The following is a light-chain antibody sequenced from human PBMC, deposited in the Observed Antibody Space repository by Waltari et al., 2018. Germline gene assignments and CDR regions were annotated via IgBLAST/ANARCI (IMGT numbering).Light chain of an antibody. CDR2: LGS. V-gene: IGKV2-28*01. J-gene: IGKJ2*01. CDR3: MQALQTPYT. CDR1: QSLLHSNGYNY. Sequence: DIVMTQSPLSLPVTPGAPASISCRSSQSLLHSNGYNYLYWYLQKPGQSPQLLIYLGSSRASGVPDRFSGSGSGTDFTLKISRVEAEDVGVYYCMQALQTPYTFGQGTKLEIK.